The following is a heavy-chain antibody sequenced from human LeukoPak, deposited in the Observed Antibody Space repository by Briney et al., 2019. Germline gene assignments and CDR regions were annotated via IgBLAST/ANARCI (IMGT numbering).Heavy chain of an antibody. Sequence: SETLSLTCTVSGYSISSGYYWGWIRQPPGKGLEWIGSIYYSGSTYYNPSLKSRVTISVDTSKNQFSLKLSSVTAADTAVYHCARDVGPFDYWGQGTLVTVSS. CDR2: IYYSGST. V-gene: IGHV4-38-2*02. J-gene: IGHJ4*02. D-gene: IGHD2-15*01. CDR3: ARDVGPFDY. CDR1: GYSISSGYY.